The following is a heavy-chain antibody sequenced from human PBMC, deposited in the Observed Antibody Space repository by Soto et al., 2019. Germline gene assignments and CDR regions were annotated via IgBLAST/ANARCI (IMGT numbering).Heavy chain of an antibody. CDR2: INTDGSST. D-gene: IGHD1-7*01. CDR3: ARDNWNSY. CDR1: GFTFSNYW. V-gene: IGHV3-74*01. J-gene: IGHJ4*02. Sequence: EVQLVESGGGLVQPGGSLRLSCVASGFTFSNYWMHWVHQAPGKGLVWVSRINTDGSSTNYADSVKGRFTISRDNAKNMVYLQMNSLRVEDTAVYYCARDNWNSYWGQGTLVTVSS.